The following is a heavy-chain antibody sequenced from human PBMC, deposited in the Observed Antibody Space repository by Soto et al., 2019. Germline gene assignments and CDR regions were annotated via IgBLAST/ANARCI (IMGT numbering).Heavy chain of an antibody. CDR2: MIGDGTSW. J-gene: IGHJ4*02. Sequence: GGSLRLSCAASGFDFRVYAMNWVRQAPGKGLEWVAVMIGDGTSWDYADSVRGRFTISRDNSKNTLYLQMNSLRAEDTAVYYCAKDLRPDGRYDFDYWGQGTLVTVSS. CDR1: GFDFRVYA. CDR3: AKDLRPDGRYDFDY. D-gene: IGHD1-26*01. V-gene: IGHV3-23*01.